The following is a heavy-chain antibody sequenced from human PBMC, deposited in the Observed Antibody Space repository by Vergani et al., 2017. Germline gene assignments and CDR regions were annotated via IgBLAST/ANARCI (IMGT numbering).Heavy chain of an antibody. Sequence: EVQLLQSGGGVIQPGGSLRLSCGASGFTFSSYAMTWVRLAPGKGLQWVSAISGSGGNTFYTDSVKGRFTISRDNSKNMLFLQMNNLRTEDTAIYYCAKQYFVSGNYLFDYWGQGTLVTVSS. CDR3: AKQYFVSGNYLFDY. CDR2: ISGSGGNT. CDR1: GFTFSSYA. J-gene: IGHJ4*02. V-gene: IGHV3-23*01. D-gene: IGHD3-10*01.